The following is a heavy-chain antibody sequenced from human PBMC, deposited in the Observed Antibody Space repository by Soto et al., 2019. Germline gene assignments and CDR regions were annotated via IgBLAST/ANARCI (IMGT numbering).Heavy chain of an antibody. D-gene: IGHD6-19*01. CDR3: ARDLYYSSGRYFDHDAFDI. CDR1: GYNFTSYG. J-gene: IGHJ3*02. Sequence: QVQLVQSGADVKKPGAAVKVSCKASGYNFTSYGISWVRQAPGQGLEWMGWISPHNDRTKYARRLQDRVTMTTATPPSTVYMELGSLRSDDTAVYYCARDLYYSSGRYFDHDAFDIWGQGTVVTVSS. V-gene: IGHV1-18*01. CDR2: ISPHNDRT.